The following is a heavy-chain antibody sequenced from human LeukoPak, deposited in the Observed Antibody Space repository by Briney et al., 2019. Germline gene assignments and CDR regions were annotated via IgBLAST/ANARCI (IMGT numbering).Heavy chain of an antibody. CDR3: ARPLNTVHDTFDV. V-gene: IGHV4-31*03. D-gene: IGHD4-11*01. CDR1: GGSVSSGGYY. J-gene: IGHJ3*01. Sequence: SETLSLTCTVSGGSVSSGGYYWVWIRQRPGKGLEWIGYIYYTGSTSYDPSLKSRLTIAVDTSKNQFSLKLSSVTAADTAVYYCARPLNTVHDTFDVWGQGTMVTVSS. CDR2: IYYTGST.